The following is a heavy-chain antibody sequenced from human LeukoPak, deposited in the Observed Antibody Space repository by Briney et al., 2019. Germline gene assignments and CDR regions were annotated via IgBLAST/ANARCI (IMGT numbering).Heavy chain of an antibody. CDR3: ARMYSGSYPYYFDY. D-gene: IGHD1-26*01. J-gene: IGHJ4*02. V-gene: IGHV3-53*04. CDR2: IYSGGST. Sequence: GGSLRLSCAASGFTVSSNYMSWVRQAPGKGLEWVSVIYSGGSTYYSDSVKGRFTISRHNSKNTLYLQMNSLRAEDTAVYYCARMYSGSYPYYFDYWGQGTLVTVSS. CDR1: GFTVSSNY.